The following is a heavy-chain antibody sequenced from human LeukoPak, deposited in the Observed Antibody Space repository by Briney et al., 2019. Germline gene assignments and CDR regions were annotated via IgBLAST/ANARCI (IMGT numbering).Heavy chain of an antibody. D-gene: IGHD6-19*01. CDR3: ARDLPGYSSGYLTGEYDY. Sequence: PGGSLRLSCAASGFTFSSYSMNWVRQAPGKGLEWVSSISSSSSYIYYADSVKGRFTISRDNAKNSLYLQMNSLRAEDTAVYYCARDLPGYSSGYLTGEYDYWGQGTLVTVSS. CDR2: ISSSSSYI. CDR1: GFTFSSYS. J-gene: IGHJ4*02. V-gene: IGHV3-21*01.